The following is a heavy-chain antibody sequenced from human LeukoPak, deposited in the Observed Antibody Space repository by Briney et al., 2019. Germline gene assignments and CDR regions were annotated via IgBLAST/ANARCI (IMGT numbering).Heavy chain of an antibody. CDR1: GASLNSDDQY. CDR3: SRGLDSRKLGY. D-gene: IGHD3-22*01. J-gene: IGHJ4*02. CDR2: IHPSGRL. V-gene: IGHV4-31*03. Sequence: SQTLSLTCTVSGASLNSDDQYWNCIRQSPGKGLEWIGSIHPSGRLYNNPSLESRVTISIDTSKNQFSLNLNSVTAADTAVYFCSRGLDSRKLGYWGQGTLVTVSS.